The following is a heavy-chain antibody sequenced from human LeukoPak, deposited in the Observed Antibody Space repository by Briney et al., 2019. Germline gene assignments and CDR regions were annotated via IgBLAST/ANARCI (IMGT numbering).Heavy chain of an antibody. CDR1: GYSFTNYW. J-gene: IGHJ5*02. CDR2: IYPGDSNI. Sequence: GESLKISCKGSGYSFTNYWIGWVRQMPGKGLEWMGSIYPGDSNIKYSPSFQSQVTSSADKSISTAYLQWSSLKASDTAMYYCARHVTTTATSWFDPWGQGTLVTVSS. D-gene: IGHD1-1*01. CDR3: ARHVTTTATSWFDP. V-gene: IGHV5-51*01.